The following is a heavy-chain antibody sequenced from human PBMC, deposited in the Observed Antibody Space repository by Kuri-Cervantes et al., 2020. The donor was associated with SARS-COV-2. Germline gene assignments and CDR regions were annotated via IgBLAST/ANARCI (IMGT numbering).Heavy chain of an antibody. CDR1: GITFGDYT. D-gene: IGHD6-13*01. CDR3: PRAGPHGIAAVGTYYYGMDV. CDR2: IRSKAYGGTT. V-gene: IGHV3-49*03. Sequence: GSLRLSCTTSGITFGDYTMSWFRQAPGKGLEWVGFIRSKAYGGTTENAASVKGRFTMSRDDSKSIAYLQMDSLKTEDTAVYYCPRAGPHGIAAVGTYYYGMDVWGQGTTVTVSS. J-gene: IGHJ6*02.